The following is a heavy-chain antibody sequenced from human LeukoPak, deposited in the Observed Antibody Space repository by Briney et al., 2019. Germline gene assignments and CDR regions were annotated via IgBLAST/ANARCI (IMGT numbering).Heavy chain of an antibody. CDR3: ARDANGYSDGYGLGY. CDR2: IWYDGSNK. V-gene: IGHV3-33*01. D-gene: IGHD5-18*01. J-gene: IGHJ4*02. Sequence: GRSLRLSCAASGFTFSSYGMHWVRQAPGKGLEWVAVIWYDGSNKYYADSVKGRFTISRDNSKNTLYMQMNSLRAEDTAVYYCARDANGYSDGYGLGYWGQGTLVTVSS. CDR1: GFTFSSYG.